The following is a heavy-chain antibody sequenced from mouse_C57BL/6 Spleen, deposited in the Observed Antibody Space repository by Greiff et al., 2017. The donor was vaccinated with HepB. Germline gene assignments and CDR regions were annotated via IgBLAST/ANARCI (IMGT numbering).Heavy chain of an antibody. D-gene: IGHD2-3*01. V-gene: IGHV1-4*01. Sequence: VQLQQSGAELVRPGASVKMSCKASGYTFTSYSMPWVKQRPGQGLEWIGYINPGSGYTKYNEKFKNKATLTVDKSSSTAYMQLSSLTSEDSAVYYCARDNDGCCEGYFDYWGQGTTLTVSS. CDR3: ARDNDGCCEGYFDY. CDR1: GYTFTSYS. J-gene: IGHJ2*01. CDR2: INPGSGYT.